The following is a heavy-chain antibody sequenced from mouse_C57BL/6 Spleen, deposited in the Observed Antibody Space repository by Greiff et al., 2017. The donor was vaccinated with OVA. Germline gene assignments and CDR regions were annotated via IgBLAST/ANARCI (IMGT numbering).Heavy chain of an antibody. D-gene: IGHD2-1*01. CDR1: GYTFTSYW. Sequence: VQLQQSGTVLARPGASVKMSCKTSGYTFTSYWMHWVKQRPGQGLEWIGAIYPGNSDTSYNQKFKGKAKLTAVTSASTAYMELSSLTNEDSAVYYCTRECYDGNFYFYYWGQGTTLTVAS. CDR3: TRECYDGNFYFYY. CDR2: IYPGNSDT. J-gene: IGHJ2*01. V-gene: IGHV1-5*01.